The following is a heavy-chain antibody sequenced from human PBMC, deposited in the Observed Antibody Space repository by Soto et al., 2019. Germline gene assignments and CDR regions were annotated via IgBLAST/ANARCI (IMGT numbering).Heavy chain of an antibody. CDR1: GGTFSSYA. V-gene: IGHV1-69*13. D-gene: IGHD2-2*01. CDR2: IIPIFGTA. Sequence: ASVKVSCKASGGTFSSYAISWVRQAPGQGLEWMGGIIPIFGTANYAQKFQGRVTITADESTSTAYMELSSLRSEDTAVYYCARDLMSGTSSAEFDYWGQGTLVTVSS. CDR3: ARDLMSGTSSAEFDY. J-gene: IGHJ4*02.